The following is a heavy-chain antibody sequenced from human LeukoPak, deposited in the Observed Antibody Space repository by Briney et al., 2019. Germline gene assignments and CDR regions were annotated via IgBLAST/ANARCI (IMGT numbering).Heavy chain of an antibody. Sequence: ASVKVSCKASGYTFTSYDINWVRQATGQGLEWMGWMNPNSGNTGYAQKFQGRVTMTRNTSISTAYMELSSLRSEDTAVYYCARVLHGSGRVSDFNWFDPWGQGTLVTVSS. V-gene: IGHV1-8*01. CDR2: MNPNSGNT. D-gene: IGHD3-10*01. CDR3: ARVLHGSGRVSDFNWFDP. J-gene: IGHJ5*02. CDR1: GYTFTSYD.